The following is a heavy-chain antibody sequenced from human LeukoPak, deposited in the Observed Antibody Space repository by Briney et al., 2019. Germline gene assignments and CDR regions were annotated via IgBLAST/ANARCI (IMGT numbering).Heavy chain of an antibody. V-gene: IGHV5-51*01. CDR1: GYSFTNYW. CDR3: ARTRSFTRVRAPDAFDL. CDR2: IYPGDSDT. D-gene: IGHD3-10*01. J-gene: IGHJ3*01. Sequence: GESLKISCQGSGYSFTNYWIGWVRQMPGKGLEWMGIIYPGDSDTRYSPSFQGQVTIPADKSISTAYLQWSSLTASDTGIYYCARTRSFTRVRAPDAFDLWGQGTMVTVSS.